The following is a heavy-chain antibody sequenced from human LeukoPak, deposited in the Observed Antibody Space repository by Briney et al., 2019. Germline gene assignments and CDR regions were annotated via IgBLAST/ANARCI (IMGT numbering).Heavy chain of an antibody. CDR1: GYIFNSYW. Sequence: GESLKISCKGSGYIFNSYWIGWVRQVPGKGLEWMGIIYPGDSDTRYSPSFQGQVTISADKSISTAYLQWSSLKASDTATYYCARHYPEGGYNYVDYWGQGTLITVSS. V-gene: IGHV5-51*01. CDR3: ARHYPEGGYNYVDY. CDR2: IYPGDSDT. D-gene: IGHD5-24*01. J-gene: IGHJ4*02.